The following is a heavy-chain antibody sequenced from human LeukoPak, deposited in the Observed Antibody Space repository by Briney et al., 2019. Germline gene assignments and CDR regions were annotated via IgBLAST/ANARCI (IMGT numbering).Heavy chain of an antibody. CDR3: SRTGYFDI. Sequence: GGSLRLSCVASGFIFSSYGMHWVRQAPGKGLEWVAVISSDGSNKYYADSVTGRFTISRDNAKNSLSLQMNSLRAEDTAVFYCSRTGYFDIWGQGTMVTVSS. CDR1: GFIFSSYG. D-gene: IGHD2-15*01. V-gene: IGHV3-30*03. CDR2: ISSDGSNK. J-gene: IGHJ3*02.